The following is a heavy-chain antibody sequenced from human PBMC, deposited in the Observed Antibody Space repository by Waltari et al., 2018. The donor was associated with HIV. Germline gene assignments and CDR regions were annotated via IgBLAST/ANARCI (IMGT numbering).Heavy chain of an antibody. Sequence: VQLVESGGGSIKTGGSLSLSCAASGFSVSNHSMDWVRQGPGKGLVWVARINRDGIRRNYAEAVKGRCVISREKARNTVYLQLNSLRVEETAMYFCARASHYIEFSTFDGGYYFDVWGRGTRVAVSS. J-gene: IGHJ4*02. CDR3: ARASHYIEFSTFDGGYYFDV. CDR2: INRDGIRR. CDR1: GFSVSNHS. D-gene: IGHD2-15*01. V-gene: IGHV3-74*01.